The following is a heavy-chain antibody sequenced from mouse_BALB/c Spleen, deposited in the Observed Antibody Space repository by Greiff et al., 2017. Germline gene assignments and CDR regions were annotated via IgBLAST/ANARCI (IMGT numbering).Heavy chain of an antibody. V-gene: IGHV2-4-1*01. J-gene: IGHJ4*01. CDR2: IWSGGST. Sequence: QVQLKQSGPGLVQPSQSLSITCTVSGFSLTSYGVHWVRQSPGKGLEWLGVIWSGGSTDYNAAFISRLSISKDNSKSQVFFKMNSLQADDTAIYYCARKWGVTTATNYYAMDYWGQGTSVTVSS. CDR1: GFSLTSYG. D-gene: IGHD1-2*01. CDR3: ARKWGVTTATNYYAMDY.